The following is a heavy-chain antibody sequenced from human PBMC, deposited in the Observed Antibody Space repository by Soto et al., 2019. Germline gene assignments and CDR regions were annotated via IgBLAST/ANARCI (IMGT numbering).Heavy chain of an antibody. CDR1: GFVFSDHY. V-gene: IGHV3-72*01. D-gene: IGHD1-26*01. CDR2: TRNKANSYST. J-gene: IGHJ4*02. CDR3: SRSGSYEVLGY. Sequence: GWSLRLSCAASGFVFSDHYMDWVRQAPGKGLEWVGLTRNKANSYSTEYAASVKGRFTISRDDSKSLLYLQMNSLKTEDTAVYYWSRSGSYEVLGYWGQGTMGSVSS.